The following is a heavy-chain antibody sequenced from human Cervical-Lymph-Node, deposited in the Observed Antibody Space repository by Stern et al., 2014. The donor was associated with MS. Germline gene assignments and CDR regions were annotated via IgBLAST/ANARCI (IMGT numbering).Heavy chain of an antibody. Sequence: QVQLVQSGAEAREPGASVKVSCTTSGSMFTDNDIHWVRQAPGQGLEWMGRIRPSSGGTKYVQKFQGRVIMTRDTSVSTVYMEVRSLKSDDAAMYYCARDGGAYAPGNSRGEAKNHHFYALDVWGQGTTVTVFS. J-gene: IGHJ6*02. D-gene: IGHD3-16*01. CDR1: GSMFTDND. CDR3: ARDGGAYAPGNSRGEAKNHHFYALDV. V-gene: IGHV1-2*06. CDR2: IRPSSGGT.